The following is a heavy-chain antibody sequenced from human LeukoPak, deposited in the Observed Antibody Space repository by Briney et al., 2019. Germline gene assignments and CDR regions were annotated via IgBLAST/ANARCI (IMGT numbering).Heavy chain of an antibody. J-gene: IGHJ4*02. CDR3: ARVRGYSGSSLGAYIDY. Sequence: HRASVKVSCKASGYTFTSYGISWVRQAPGRGLEWMGWISAYNGNTNYAQKLQGRVTMTTDTSTSTAYMELRSLRSDDPAVYYCARVRGYSGSSLGAYIDYWGQGTLVTVSS. CDR1: GYTFTSYG. D-gene: IGHD1-26*01. V-gene: IGHV1-18*01. CDR2: ISAYNGNT.